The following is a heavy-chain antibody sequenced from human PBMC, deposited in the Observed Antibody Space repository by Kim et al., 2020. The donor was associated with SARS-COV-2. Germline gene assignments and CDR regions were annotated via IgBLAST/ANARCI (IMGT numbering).Heavy chain of an antibody. J-gene: IGHJ6*02. Sequence: SVKVSCKASGGTFSSYAISWVRQAPGQGLEWMGGIIPIFGTANYAQKFQGRVTITADESTSTAYMELSSLRSEDTAVYYCARGGVSYYDSSGPLDVWGQGTTVTVSS. CDR2: IIPIFGTA. CDR3: ARGGVSYYDSSGPLDV. D-gene: IGHD3-22*01. V-gene: IGHV1-69*13. CDR1: GGTFSSYA.